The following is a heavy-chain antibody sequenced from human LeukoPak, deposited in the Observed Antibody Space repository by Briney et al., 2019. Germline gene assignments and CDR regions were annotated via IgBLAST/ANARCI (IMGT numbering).Heavy chain of an antibody. J-gene: IGHJ4*02. CDR3: ARDMYSNGRGPFDY. CDR2: IKQDGSEE. D-gene: IGHD6-19*01. V-gene: IGHV3-7*01. Sequence: PGGSLRLSCAASGFTFSNYWMRRVRQAPGKGLEWVANIKQDGSEEYYVDSVKGRFTIHRDNAKNSLFLQMSSLRAEDTAVYYCARDMYSNGRGPFDYWGQGTLVTVSS. CDR1: GFTFSNYW.